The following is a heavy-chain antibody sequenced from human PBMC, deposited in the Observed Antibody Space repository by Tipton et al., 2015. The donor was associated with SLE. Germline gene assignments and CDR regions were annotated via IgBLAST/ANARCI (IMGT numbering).Heavy chain of an antibody. CDR1: GYSISRGFY. D-gene: IGHD2-2*01. J-gene: IGHJ6*02. V-gene: IGHV4-4*07. CDR2: SYTSGST. CDR3: ARDPWGYCSSTSCRDYYGMDV. Sequence: TLSLTCTVSGYSISRGFYWSWIRQPAGKGLEWIGRSYTSGSTNYNPPLKSRVTMSVDTSKNQFSLKLSSVTAADTAVYYCARDPWGYCSSTSCRDYYGMDVWGQGTTVTVSS.